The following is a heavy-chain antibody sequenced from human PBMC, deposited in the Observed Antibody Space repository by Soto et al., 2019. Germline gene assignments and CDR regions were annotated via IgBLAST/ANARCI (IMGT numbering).Heavy chain of an antibody. CDR2: IYYNGST. Sequence: SETLSLTCNVSGGSISSYSWSWIRQPPGKGLEWIGYIYYNGSTNYKPSLKGRVTISLDTSKNQFSLRLSSVTAADTAVYYCARVQGAGTLIYHYGLDVWGQGTTVTVSS. V-gene: IGHV4-59*01. CDR1: GGSISSYS. J-gene: IGHJ6*02. CDR3: ARVQGAGTLIYHYGLDV. D-gene: IGHD6-19*01.